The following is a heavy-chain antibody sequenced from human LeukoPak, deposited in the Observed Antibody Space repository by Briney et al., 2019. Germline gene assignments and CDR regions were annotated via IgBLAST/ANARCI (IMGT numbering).Heavy chain of an antibody. D-gene: IGHD1-1*01. J-gene: IGHJ4*02. CDR3: VRHGTQKYVADY. V-gene: IGHV4-59*08. Sequence: SETLSLTCTVSGGSISSYYWSWIRQPPGKGLEWIGYVSYSGSTNYNPSLKSRVTISVDTSKNQFSLTLSSVTAPDTAVYYCVRHGTQKYVADYWGQGTLVTVSS. CDR1: GGSISSYY. CDR2: VSYSGST.